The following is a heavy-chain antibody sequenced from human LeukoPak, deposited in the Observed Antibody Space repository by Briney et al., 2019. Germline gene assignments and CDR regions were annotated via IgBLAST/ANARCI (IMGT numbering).Heavy chain of an antibody. D-gene: IGHD2-2*01. J-gene: IGHJ4*02. V-gene: IGHV3-30*18. Sequence: GGSLRLSCAASGFTFSDYGMHWVRQAPGKGLEWVAVISYDGSNKYYADSAKGRFTLSRDNSKNTPYLQMNRLRTEDTAVYYCAKVKTSSFYYFDNWGQGTLVTVSS. CDR1: GFTFSDYG. CDR3: AKVKTSSFYYFDN. CDR2: ISYDGSNK.